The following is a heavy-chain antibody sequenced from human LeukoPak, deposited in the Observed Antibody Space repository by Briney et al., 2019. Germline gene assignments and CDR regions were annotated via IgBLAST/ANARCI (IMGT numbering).Heavy chain of an antibody. CDR2: INWNGGST. CDR3: AREGYYGSGSYPSFDY. CDR1: GFTFDDYG. J-gene: IGHJ4*02. V-gene: IGHV3-20*04. Sequence: GGSLRLSCAASGFTFDDYGMSWVRQAPGEGLEWVSGINWNGGSTGYADSVKGRFTISRDNAKNTRYLQMNSLRAEDTAVYYCAREGYYGSGSYPSFDYWGQGTLVTVSS. D-gene: IGHD3-10*01.